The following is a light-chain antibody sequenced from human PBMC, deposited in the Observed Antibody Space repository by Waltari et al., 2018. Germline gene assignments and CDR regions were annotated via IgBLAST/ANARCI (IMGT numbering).Light chain of an antibody. CDR2: GVS. CDR1: NASFVPYIY. Sequence: SARTPPSFLSASPGPTITSSPTVANASFVPYIYVSWYQQHPGRAPKLIIFGVSDRPSGVSNRFSGSKSGHTASLTISGLQAEDEADYYCSSFTRSRTWLFGGGTKVTVL. V-gene: IGLV2-14*03. J-gene: IGLJ3*02. CDR3: SSFTRSRTWL.